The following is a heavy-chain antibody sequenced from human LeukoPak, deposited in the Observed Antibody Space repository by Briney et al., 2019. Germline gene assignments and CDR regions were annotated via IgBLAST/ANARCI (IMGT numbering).Heavy chain of an antibody. CDR1: GGPISSSSYY. CDR3: AREYCGGDCYSPLYFDY. Sequence: SETLSLTCTVCGGPISSSSYYWGWIRQPPGKGLEWIGSIYYSGSTYYNPSLKSRVTISVDTSKNQFSLKLSSVTAADTAVYYCAREYCGGDCYSPLYFDYWGQGTLVTVSP. CDR2: IYYSGST. J-gene: IGHJ4*02. D-gene: IGHD2-21*02. V-gene: IGHV4-39*02.